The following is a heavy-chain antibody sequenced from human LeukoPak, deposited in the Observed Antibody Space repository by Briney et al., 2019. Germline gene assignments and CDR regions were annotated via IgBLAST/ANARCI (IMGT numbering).Heavy chain of an antibody. V-gene: IGHV3-7*01. CDR2: IKNDGSEK. Sequence: GGSLRLSCAASGFFFRNYFMSWVRQAPGKGLEWVASIKNDGSEKYYVDSVRGRYTISRDNTKNSLYLQMSSLRAEDTAVYYCATDRGWRTSGYYLYYFEYWGQGTLVTFSS. D-gene: IGHD3-3*01. CDR3: ATDRGWRTSGYYLYYFEY. CDR1: GFFFRNYF. J-gene: IGHJ4*02.